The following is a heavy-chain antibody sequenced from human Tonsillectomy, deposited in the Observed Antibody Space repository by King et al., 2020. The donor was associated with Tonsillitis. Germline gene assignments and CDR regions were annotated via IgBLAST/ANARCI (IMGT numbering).Heavy chain of an antibody. V-gene: IGHV3-7*04. Sequence: EWQLVQSGGGLGQPGGSLRLSCAASGFTFSSYWMTWVRQAPGKGLEWVANIKQDGSEKYYVDSVKGLFTISRDNAKNSLYLQMNSLRAEDTAVYYCARDPTYYYDSSGYYYSHFDYWGQGTLVTVSS. CDR2: IKQDGSEK. CDR1: GFTFSSYW. CDR3: ARDPTYYYDSSGYYYSHFDY. D-gene: IGHD3-22*01. J-gene: IGHJ4*02.